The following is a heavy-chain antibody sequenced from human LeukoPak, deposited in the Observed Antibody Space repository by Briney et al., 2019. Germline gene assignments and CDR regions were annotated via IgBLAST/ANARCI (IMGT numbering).Heavy chain of an antibody. Sequence: PGGSLRLSCAAPGFTFSSYNMNWVRQAPGKGLEWVSFISSSSSTIYYADSVKGRFTISRDNAKNSLYLQMNSLRDEDTAVYYCARPTAGHFDYWGQGTLVTVSS. CDR2: ISSSSSTI. CDR3: ARPTAGHFDY. J-gene: IGHJ4*02. CDR1: GFTFSSYN. D-gene: IGHD6-13*01. V-gene: IGHV3-48*02.